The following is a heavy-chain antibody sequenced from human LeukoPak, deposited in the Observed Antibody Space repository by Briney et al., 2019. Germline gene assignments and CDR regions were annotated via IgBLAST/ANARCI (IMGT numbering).Heavy chain of an antibody. J-gene: IGHJ3*02. CDR1: GYTFTSYY. V-gene: IGHV1-46*01. CDR2: IYPSGGST. CDR3: ARGAVTMVRGVIRVDAFDI. Sequence: GASVKVSCKASGYTFTSYYLHWVRQAPGQGLEWMGIIYPSGGSTNYAQKFQGRVTITADESTSTAYMELSSLRSEDTAVYYCARGAVTMVRGVIRVDAFDIWGQGTMVTVSS. D-gene: IGHD3-10*01.